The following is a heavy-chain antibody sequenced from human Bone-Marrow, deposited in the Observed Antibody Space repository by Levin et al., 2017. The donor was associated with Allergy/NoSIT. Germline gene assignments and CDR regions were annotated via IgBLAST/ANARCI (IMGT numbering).Heavy chain of an antibody. CDR2: IYWDDDQ. J-gene: IGHJ1*01. CDR3: AHRPPREFSGYDRGLEH. CDR1: GFSLSSDGVG. D-gene: IGHD5-12*01. Sequence: KLSGPTLVKPTETLTLTCTFSGFSLSSDGVGVGWIRQPPGKALEWLALIYWDDDQFYSPSLKSRLTITKDTSKNQVVLIMTNMDPEETATYYCAHRPPREFSGYDRGLEHWGQGTLVIVSS. V-gene: IGHV2-5*02.